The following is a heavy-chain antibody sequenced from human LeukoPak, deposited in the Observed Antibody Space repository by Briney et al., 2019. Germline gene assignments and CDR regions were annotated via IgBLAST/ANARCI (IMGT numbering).Heavy chain of an antibody. CDR3: AAVSTYYYDSSGYPP. CDR2: IVVGSGNT. V-gene: IGHV1-58*02. Sequence: SVKVSCKASGFTFTSSAIQWVRQARGQRLEWIGWIVVGSGNTNYAQKFQERVTITRDMSTSTAYMELSSLRSEDTAVYYCAAVSTYYYDSSGYPPWGQGTLVTVSS. D-gene: IGHD3-22*01. CDR1: GFTFTSSA. J-gene: IGHJ5*02.